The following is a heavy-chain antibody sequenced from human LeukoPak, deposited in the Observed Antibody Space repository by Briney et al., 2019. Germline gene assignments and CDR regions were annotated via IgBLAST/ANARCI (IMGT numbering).Heavy chain of an antibody. CDR1: GGSISSSSYY. D-gene: IGHD3-16*01. J-gene: IGHJ6*03. V-gene: IGHV4-39*01. Sequence: PSETLSLTCTVSGGSISSSSYYWGWIRQPPGKGLEWIGSIYYSGSTYYNPSLKSRVTIFVDTSKNQFSLKLSSVTAADTAVYYCARLGGIYSSNYYYYMDVWGKGTTVTISS. CDR3: ARLGGIYSSNYYYYMDV. CDR2: IYYSGST.